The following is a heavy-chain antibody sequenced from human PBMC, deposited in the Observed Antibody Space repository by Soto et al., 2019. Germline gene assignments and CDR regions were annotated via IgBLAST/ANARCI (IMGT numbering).Heavy chain of an antibody. J-gene: IGHJ6*02. Sequence: GSGPTLVNPTEALTLTCTVSGFSLSNARMGVSWIRQPPGKALEWLAHIFSDDEKSYSTSLKSRLTISKDTSKSQVVLIMTNMDPVDTATYFCALIYLNSDILTGYYYYYGMDVWGQGTTVTVSS. V-gene: IGHV2-26*01. CDR3: ALIYLNSDILTGYYYYYGMDV. CDR2: IFSDDEK. D-gene: IGHD3-9*01. CDR1: GFSLSNARMG.